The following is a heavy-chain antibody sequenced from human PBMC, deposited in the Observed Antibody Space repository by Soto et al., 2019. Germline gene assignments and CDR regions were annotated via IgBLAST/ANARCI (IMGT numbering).Heavy chain of an antibody. J-gene: IGHJ5*02. V-gene: IGHV1-69*01. CDR2: IIPIFGTA. CDR3: AFSVNIVGATRLYWFDP. Sequence: QVQLVQSGAEVKKPGSSVKVSCKASGGTFSSYAISWVRQAPGQGLEWMGGIIPIFGTANYAQKFQGRVTITADESTSTAYMELSSLRSEDTAVYYCAFSVNIVGATRLYWFDPWGQGTLVTVSS. CDR1: GGTFSSYA. D-gene: IGHD1-26*01.